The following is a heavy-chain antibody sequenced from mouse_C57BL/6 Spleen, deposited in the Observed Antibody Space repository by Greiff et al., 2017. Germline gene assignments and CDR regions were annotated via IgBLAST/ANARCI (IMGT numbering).Heavy chain of an antibody. CDR1: GYTFTSYW. V-gene: IGHV1-50*01. Sequence: VPLQQPGAELVKPGASVKLSCKASGYTFTSYWMQWVKQRPGQGLEWIGEIDPSDSYTNYNQKFKGKATLTVDTSSSTAYMQLSSLTSEDSAVYYCARRTAQATPGFAYWGQGTLVTVSA. CDR3: ARRTAQATPGFAY. D-gene: IGHD3-2*02. CDR2: IDPSDSYT. J-gene: IGHJ3*01.